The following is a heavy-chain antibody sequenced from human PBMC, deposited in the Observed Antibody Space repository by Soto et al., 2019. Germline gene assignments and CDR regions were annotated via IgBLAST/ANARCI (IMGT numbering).Heavy chain of an antibody. CDR3: AVRIFGMEY. D-gene: IGHD3-3*01. CDR2: ISGTSPST. J-gene: IGHJ4*02. Sequence: EVQLLESGGGLVQPGGSLRLSCAASGFTFSAYAMSWVRQAPGKGLEWVSAISGTSPSTYYADSVQGRFTISRDSSRKTRFLQMNTRRAEDTAVYFCAVRIFGMEYGGQGTQVTVSS. V-gene: IGHV3-23*01. CDR1: GFTFSAYA.